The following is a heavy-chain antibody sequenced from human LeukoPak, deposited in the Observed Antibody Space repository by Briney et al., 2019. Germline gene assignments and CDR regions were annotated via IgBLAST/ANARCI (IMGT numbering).Heavy chain of an antibody. CDR1: GVFINSNTYS. CDR3: ARSIAVAGGVYYYMDV. CDR2: ISYTGNT. J-gene: IGHJ6*03. Sequence: PSETLSLTCTVSGVFINSNTYSWGWIRQPPGEGLEWIGTISYTGNTYYNSSLKSRLTISVDTSKTQFSLKLSSVTAADTAVYYCARSIAVAGGVYYYMDVWGKGTTVTVSS. V-gene: IGHV4-39*01. D-gene: IGHD6-19*01.